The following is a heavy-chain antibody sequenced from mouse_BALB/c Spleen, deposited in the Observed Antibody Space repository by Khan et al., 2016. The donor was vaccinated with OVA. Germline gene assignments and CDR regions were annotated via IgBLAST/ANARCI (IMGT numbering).Heavy chain of an antibody. CDR3: ARGGGTAPVAY. J-gene: IGHJ3*01. D-gene: IGHD1-2*01. Sequence: EVELVESGGGLVQPGGSRKLSCAASGFTFSDYGMAWVRQAPGKGPEWVAFISDLAYTFYYADTVTGRFTLSRENAKNTLYLDMSSRRSGGTAMYYCARGGGTAPVAYWGQGTLVTVSA. V-gene: IGHV5-15*02. CDR1: GFTFSDYG. CDR2: ISDLAYTF.